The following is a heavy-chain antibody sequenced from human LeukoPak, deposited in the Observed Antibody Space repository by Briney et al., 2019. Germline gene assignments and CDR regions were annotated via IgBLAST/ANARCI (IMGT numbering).Heavy chain of an antibody. CDR3: ARSGGAFDY. D-gene: IGHD3-10*01. Sequence: VASVKVSCKASGYTITNYGFNWVRQAPGQGLEWMGWISVYNGNTSYAQKFQGRVTMTTDTSTSTAYMEVRSLRSDDTAVYYCARSGGAFDYWGQGTLVTVSS. V-gene: IGHV1-18*01. CDR1: GYTITNYG. J-gene: IGHJ4*02. CDR2: ISVYNGNT.